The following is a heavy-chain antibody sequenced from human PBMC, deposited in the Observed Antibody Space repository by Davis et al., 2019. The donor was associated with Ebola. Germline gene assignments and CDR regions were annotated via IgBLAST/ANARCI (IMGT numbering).Heavy chain of an antibody. CDR2: ISYDGSNK. CDR1: GFTFSSYA. CDR3: AKAQYSAYYFDN. D-gene: IGHD5-12*01. J-gene: IGHJ4*02. Sequence: GESLKISCAASGFTFSSYAMHWVRQAPGKGLEWVAVISYDGSNKYYADSVKGRFTISRDNSKNTLYLQMNNLRAEDTAVYFCAKAQYSAYYFDNWGQGTLVTVSS. V-gene: IGHV3-30-3*01.